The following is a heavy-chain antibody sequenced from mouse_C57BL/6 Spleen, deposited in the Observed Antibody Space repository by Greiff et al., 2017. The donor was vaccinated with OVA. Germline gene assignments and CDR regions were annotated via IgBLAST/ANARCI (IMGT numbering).Heavy chain of an antibody. Sequence: ESGPGLVKPSQSLSLTCSVTGYSITSGYYWNWIRQFPGNKLEWMGYISYDGSNNYNPSLKNRISITRDTSKNQFFLKLNSVTTEDTATYYCARGALRDAMDYWGQGTSVTVSS. V-gene: IGHV3-6*01. D-gene: IGHD1-1*01. J-gene: IGHJ4*01. CDR1: GYSITSGYY. CDR2: ISYDGSN. CDR3: ARGALRDAMDY.